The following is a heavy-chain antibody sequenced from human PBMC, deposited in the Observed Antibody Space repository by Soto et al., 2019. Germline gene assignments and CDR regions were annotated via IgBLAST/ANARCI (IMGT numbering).Heavy chain of an antibody. J-gene: IGHJ6*02. V-gene: IGHV1-18*04. CDR2: ISAYNGNT. CDR3: ARDRDIVVVPAAIGYGMDV. Sequence: ASVKVSCKASGYTFTSYGINWVRQSPGQGLEWMGWISAYNGNTHYAQKLQGRVTMTTDTSTSTAYMELRSLRSDDTAVYYCARDRDIVVVPAAIGYGMDVWGQGTTVTVSS. CDR1: GYTFTSYG. D-gene: IGHD2-2*02.